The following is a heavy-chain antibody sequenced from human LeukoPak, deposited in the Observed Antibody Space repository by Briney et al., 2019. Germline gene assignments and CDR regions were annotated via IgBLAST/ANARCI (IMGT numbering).Heavy chain of an antibody. Sequence: GGSLRLSCAASGFTFSSYGMHWVRQAPGKGLEWVAFIWYDGSNKYYADSVKGRFTISRDNSKNTLYLQMNSLRAEDTAVYYCTRRDLGYSGYEDWGQGTLVTVSS. J-gene: IGHJ4*02. CDR2: IWYDGSNK. CDR3: TRRDLGYSGYED. D-gene: IGHD5-12*01. V-gene: IGHV3-33*01. CDR1: GFTFSSYG.